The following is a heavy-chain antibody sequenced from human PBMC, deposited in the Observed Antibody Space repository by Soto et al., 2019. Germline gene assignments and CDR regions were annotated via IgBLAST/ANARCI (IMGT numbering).Heavy chain of an antibody. V-gene: IGHV3-74*01. J-gene: IGHJ6*04. Sequence: EVQLVESGGGSVQPGESLRLSCAASGFPFSSYWIHWVRQAPGKGLMWVSRIKYDGTITNYADSLKGRLTISRDNAKNTVYLQMNSLRVADTAVYQCARGAKGGYYGDVWGKGTTVTVSS. CDR2: IKYDGTIT. D-gene: IGHD3-3*01. CDR1: GFPFSSYW. CDR3: ARGAKGGYYGDV.